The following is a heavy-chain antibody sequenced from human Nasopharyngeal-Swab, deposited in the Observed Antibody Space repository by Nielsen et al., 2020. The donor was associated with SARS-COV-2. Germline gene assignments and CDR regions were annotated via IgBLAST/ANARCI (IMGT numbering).Heavy chain of an antibody. Sequence: GESLKISCAASGFTFSSFWMHWIRQVPGKGLMCVSYIKGDGSTASYADAVKDRFTISRDNAKNTVYLQMNSLRAEDTAVYYCARADLLLGGSLDIWGQGTTVTVSS. CDR2: IKGDGSTA. CDR3: ARADLLLGGSLDI. CDR1: GFTFSSFW. V-gene: IGHV3-74*01. J-gene: IGHJ3*02. D-gene: IGHD1-26*01.